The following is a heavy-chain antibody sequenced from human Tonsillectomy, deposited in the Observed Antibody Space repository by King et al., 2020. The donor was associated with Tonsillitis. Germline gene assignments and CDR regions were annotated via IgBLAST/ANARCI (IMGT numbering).Heavy chain of an antibody. CDR3: ATKGRGTWGLTMARNWRMPHYLDF. J-gene: IGHJ4*02. CDR2: INPTDGST. V-gene: IGHV1-46*03. CDR1: GYTFTKYP. D-gene: IGHD3-10*01. Sequence: QLVQSGAEVKKPGASVNLSCKASGYTFTKYPMHWVRQAPGQGLEWMGVINPTDGSTSYRQKFQGRVTMTRDTSTSTVYLELSSLRSEDTAVYYCATKGRGTWGLTMARNWRMPHYLDFWGQGSLVTVSS.